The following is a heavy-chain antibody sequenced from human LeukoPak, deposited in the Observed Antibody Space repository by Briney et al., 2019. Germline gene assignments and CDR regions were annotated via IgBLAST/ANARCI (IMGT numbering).Heavy chain of an antibody. CDR2: ISAGGDII. CDR1: RFTFTNYA. CDR3: VKDLRVRGVAVAGYYFDY. J-gene: IGHJ4*02. D-gene: IGHD6-19*01. V-gene: IGHV3-23*01. Sequence: GGSLRLSCTASRFTFTNYAMSWVRQAPGKGLEWVSDISAGGDIINYAVSVMGRFTISRDNSKNTLYLQMNSLRAEDTAVYYCVKDLRVRGVAVAGYYFDYWGQGTLVTVSS.